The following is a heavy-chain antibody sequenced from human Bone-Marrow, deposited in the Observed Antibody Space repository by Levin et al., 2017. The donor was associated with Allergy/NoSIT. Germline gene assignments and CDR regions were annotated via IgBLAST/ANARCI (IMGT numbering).Heavy chain of an antibody. J-gene: IGHJ4*02. CDR1: GFTFSNYW. Sequence: PGGSLRLSCTGSGFTFSNYWIAWVRQMPGKGLEWMGVIYPGDSDTRYNPAFQGQVTISADKSISTAYLQWRRLKASDTAMYYCARHGGTGVADLYLDSWGQGALVTVSS. CDR3: ARHGGTGVADLYLDS. D-gene: IGHD7-27*01. V-gene: IGHV5-51*01. CDR2: IYPGDSDT.